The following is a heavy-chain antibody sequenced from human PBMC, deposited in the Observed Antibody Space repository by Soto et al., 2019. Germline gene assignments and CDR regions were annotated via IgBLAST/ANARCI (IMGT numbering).Heavy chain of an antibody. D-gene: IGHD4-4*01. CDR1: GGSISSSSYY. CDR2: IYYSGST. CDR3: ARLTVTHDDFDY. V-gene: IGHV4-39*01. J-gene: IGHJ4*02. Sequence: PSGTLSLTCTVSGGSISSSSYYWGWIRQPPGKGLEWIGSIYYSGSTYYNPSLKSRVTISVDTSKNQFSLKLSSVTAADTAVYYCARLTVTHDDFDYWGQGTLVTVSS.